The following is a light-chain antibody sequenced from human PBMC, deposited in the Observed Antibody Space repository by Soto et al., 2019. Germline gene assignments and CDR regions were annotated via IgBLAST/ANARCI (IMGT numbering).Light chain of an antibody. CDR2: GVS. CDR3: QQYASSMVT. Sequence: EIMMTQSPDTLSVYPGERATVSCRASQSISSDFAWFQLKPGQAPRLLIYGVSSRATGIPDRFSGSGSGTDFTLTISRLEPEDFAVYYCQQYASSMVTFGGGTKVEI. J-gene: IGKJ4*01. CDR1: QSISSD. V-gene: IGKV3-20*01.